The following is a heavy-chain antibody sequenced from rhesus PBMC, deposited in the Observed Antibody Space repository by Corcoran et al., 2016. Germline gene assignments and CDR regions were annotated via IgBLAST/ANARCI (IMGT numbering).Heavy chain of an antibody. CDR3: ASDPAGTNLDY. Sequence: QLQLQESGPGLVKPSETLSVTCAVSGGSISSSYWSWIRQAPGKGLEWIGYIYGSGSSNHSNPSLKSRVTLSVDTSKNQLSLKLSSVTAADTAVYYCASDPAGTNLDYWGQGVLVTVSS. CDR2: IYGSGSSN. D-gene: IGHD1-20*01. CDR1: GGSISSSY. V-gene: IGHV4-169*02. J-gene: IGHJ4*01.